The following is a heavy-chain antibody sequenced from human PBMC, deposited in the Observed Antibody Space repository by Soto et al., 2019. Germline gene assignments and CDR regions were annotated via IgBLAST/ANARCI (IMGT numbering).Heavy chain of an antibody. V-gene: IGHV4-39*01. CDR1: GGSISSSSYY. Sequence: SETLSLTCTVSGGSISSSSYYWGWIRQPPGKGLEWIGSIYYSGSPYYNPSLKTRVTISVDTSRNQFSLKLSSVTAADTAVYYCARLLIQSSSWYGSDYWGQGTLVTVSS. D-gene: IGHD6-13*01. CDR2: IYYSGSP. CDR3: ARLLIQSSSWYGSDY. J-gene: IGHJ4*02.